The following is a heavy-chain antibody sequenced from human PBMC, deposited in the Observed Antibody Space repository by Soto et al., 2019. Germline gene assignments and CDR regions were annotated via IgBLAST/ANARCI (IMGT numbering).Heavy chain of an antibody. CDR3: AREYRFVLVPDPIGGDYYYGMDV. J-gene: IGHJ6*02. Sequence: GGSLRLSCAASGFTFSSYAMHWVRQAPGKGLEWVAVISYDGSNKYYADSVKGRFTISRDNSKNTLYLQMNSLRAEETAVYYCAREYRFVLVPDPIGGDYYYGMDVWGQGTTVTVS. D-gene: IGHD2-2*02. V-gene: IGHV3-30-3*01. CDR1: GFTFSSYA. CDR2: ISYDGSNK.